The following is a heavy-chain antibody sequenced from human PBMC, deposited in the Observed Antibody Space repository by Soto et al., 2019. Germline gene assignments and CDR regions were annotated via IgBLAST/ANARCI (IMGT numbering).Heavy chain of an antibody. CDR2: IKQDGSEK. V-gene: IGHV3-7*03. CDR1: GFTFSSYW. Sequence: GGSLRLSCAASGFTFSSYWMSWVRQAPGKGLEWVANIKQDGSEKYYVDSVKGRFTISRDNAKNSLYLQMNSLRAEDTAVYYCARDRGYSGYDYFYWGQGTLVTVSS. J-gene: IGHJ4*02. D-gene: IGHD5-12*01. CDR3: ARDRGYSGYDYFY.